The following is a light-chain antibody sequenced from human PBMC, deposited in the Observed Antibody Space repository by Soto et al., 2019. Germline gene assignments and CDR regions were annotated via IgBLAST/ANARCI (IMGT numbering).Light chain of an antibody. CDR2: GAS. CDR1: QSVSRSY. V-gene: IGKV3-20*01. CDR3: QQYGSSPPVT. J-gene: IGKJ1*01. Sequence: EIVLTQSPGTLSLSPGERATLSCRASQSVSRSYLAWYQQKPGQAPRLLIYGASSRATGIPDRFSGSGSGTDFTLTISRLEPEDFAVYYCQQYGSSPPVTFGQGT.